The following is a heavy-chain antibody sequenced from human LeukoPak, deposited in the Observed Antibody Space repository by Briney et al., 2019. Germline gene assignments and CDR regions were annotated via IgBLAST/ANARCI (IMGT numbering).Heavy chain of an antibody. V-gene: IGHV4-39*01. D-gene: IGHD6-19*01. CDR2: IYYSGST. CDR1: GGSINSSNYY. Sequence: SETLSLTCTVSGGSINSSNYYWGWIRQPPGKGLEWIGSIYYSGSTYYNPSLKSRVSISVDTSKDQFSLKLSSVTAADTAVYYCARHRDSSGWYDFDYWGQGILVTVSS. CDR3: ARHRDSSGWYDFDY. J-gene: IGHJ4*02.